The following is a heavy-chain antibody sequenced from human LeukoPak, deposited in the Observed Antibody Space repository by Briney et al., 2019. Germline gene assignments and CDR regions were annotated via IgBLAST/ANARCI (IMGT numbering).Heavy chain of an antibody. CDR3: AKDRSGIPAVTTCFDS. J-gene: IGHJ4*02. CDR2: IKSKSDGGTT. D-gene: IGHD4-17*01. Sequence: GGSLRLSCAASGFSFSRAWMSWVRQAPGKGLEWVGRIKSKSDGGTTDYAAPVKGRFTISRDNAKNSLYLQMNSLRGEDTAFYYCAKDRSGIPAVTTCFDSWGQGTLVTVSS. V-gene: IGHV3-15*05. CDR1: GFSFSRAW.